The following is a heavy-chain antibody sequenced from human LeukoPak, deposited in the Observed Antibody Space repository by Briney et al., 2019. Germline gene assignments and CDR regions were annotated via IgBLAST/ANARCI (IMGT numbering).Heavy chain of an antibody. CDR1: EFTFSSYA. CDR2: ISRSGGST. V-gene: IGHV3-23*01. D-gene: IGHD1-26*01. CDR3: ARGDSGSYNFDY. J-gene: IGHJ4*02. Sequence: GGSLRLSCAASEFTFSSYAMSWVRQAPGKGLEWVSAISRSGGSTDYADSVKGRFTISRDNSKNTLYLQMNSLRAEDTAVYYCARGDSGSYNFDYWGQGTLVTVYS.